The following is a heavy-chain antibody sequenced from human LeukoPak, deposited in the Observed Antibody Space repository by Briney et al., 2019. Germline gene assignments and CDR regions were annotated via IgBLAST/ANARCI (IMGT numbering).Heavy chain of an antibody. D-gene: IGHD6-6*01. CDR3: TKRVIAARPGGDY. Sequence: SGGSLRLSCAASGFTFSNAWMSWVSQAPGKGLEWVGRIKSKTDGGTTDYAAPVKGRFTISRDDSKNTLYLQMNSLKTEDTAVYYCTKRVIAARPGGDYWGQGTLVTVSS. CDR2: IKSKTDGGTT. J-gene: IGHJ4*02. V-gene: IGHV3-15*01. CDR1: GFTFSNAW.